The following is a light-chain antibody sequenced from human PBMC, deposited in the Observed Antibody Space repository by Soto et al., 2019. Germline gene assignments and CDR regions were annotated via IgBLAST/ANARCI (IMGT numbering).Light chain of an antibody. CDR3: SSYTSSSRSV. J-gene: IGLJ1*01. V-gene: IGLV2-14*01. Sequence: QSALTQPASVSGSPGQSITIYCTGTSSDVGGYNYVSWYQQHPGKAPKLMIYEVSNRPSGVSNRFSGSKSGNTASLTISGLQAEDEADYYCSSYTSSSRSVFGTGTKLTVL. CDR1: SSDVGGYNY. CDR2: EVS.